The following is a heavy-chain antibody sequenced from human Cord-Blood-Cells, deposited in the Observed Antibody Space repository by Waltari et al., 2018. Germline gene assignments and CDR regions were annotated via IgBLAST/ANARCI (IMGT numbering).Heavy chain of an antibody. CDR3: ATNSGYDAFDI. CDR2: IYYSGST. D-gene: IGHD5-12*01. CDR1: GGSISSSRYY. V-gene: IGHV4-39*07. Sequence: QLQLQESGPGLVKPSETLSLTCTVSGGSISSSRYYWGWIRQPPGKGLEWIGSIYYSGSTYYNPSLKSRVTISVDTSKNQFSLKLSSVTAADTAVYYCATNSGYDAFDIWGQGTMVTVSS. J-gene: IGHJ3*02.